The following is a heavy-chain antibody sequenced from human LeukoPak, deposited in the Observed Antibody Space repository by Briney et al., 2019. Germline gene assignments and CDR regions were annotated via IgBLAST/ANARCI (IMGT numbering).Heavy chain of an antibody. V-gene: IGHV3-74*01. D-gene: IGHD2-21*01. Sequence: GGSLRLSCAASGFTFSSYWMHWVRQAPGKGLVWVSRISTDGSTTTYADSVKGRFTISRDNSKNTLYLQMNSLRAEDMALYYCAKDNCGGDCYLDYWGQGTLVTVSS. CDR3: AKDNCGGDCYLDY. CDR1: GFTFSSYW. J-gene: IGHJ4*02. CDR2: ISTDGSTT.